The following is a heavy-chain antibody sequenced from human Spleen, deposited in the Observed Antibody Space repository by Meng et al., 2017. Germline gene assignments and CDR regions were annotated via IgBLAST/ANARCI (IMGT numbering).Heavy chain of an antibody. Sequence: ELQLVESGGGLVKPGGSLTLSCEGSGFTFSNAWMSWVRQAPGKGLEWVGRIKSKADGETRDYAAPVKDRFFISRDDSINTVYLKMNSLQTEDTALYYCGDDFWCWGQGTLVTVSS. J-gene: IGHJ4*02. V-gene: IGHV3-15*01. CDR2: IKSKADGETR. D-gene: IGHD3-3*01. CDR3: GDDFWC. CDR1: GFTFSNAW.